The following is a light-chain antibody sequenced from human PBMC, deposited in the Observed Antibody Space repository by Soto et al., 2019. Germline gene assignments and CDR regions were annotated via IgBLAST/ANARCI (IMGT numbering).Light chain of an antibody. J-gene: IGKJ4*01. V-gene: IGKV3-11*01. CDR1: QTINNF. Sequence: EIVLTQSPATLSLSPGERATLSCRASQTINNFLAWYQQKPGQAPRLLIYDASTRAPGIPGRFSGSGSGTNFTLTITILESDDFAVYHCQQRSTGTFGGGTKV. CDR2: DAS. CDR3: QQRSTGT.